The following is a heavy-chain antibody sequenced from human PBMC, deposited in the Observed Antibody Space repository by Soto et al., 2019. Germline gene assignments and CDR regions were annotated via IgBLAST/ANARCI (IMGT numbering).Heavy chain of an antibody. J-gene: IGHJ6*02. V-gene: IGHV3-30-3*01. Sequence: GGSLRLSCAASGFTFSSYAMHWVRQAPGKGLEWVAVISYDGSNKYYADSVKGRFTISRDNSKNTLYLQMNSLRAEDTAVYYCARAQDFWSGYYLYYYYGMDVWGQGTTVTVSS. CDR2: ISYDGSNK. CDR3: ARAQDFWSGYYLYYYYGMDV. CDR1: GFTFSSYA. D-gene: IGHD3-3*01.